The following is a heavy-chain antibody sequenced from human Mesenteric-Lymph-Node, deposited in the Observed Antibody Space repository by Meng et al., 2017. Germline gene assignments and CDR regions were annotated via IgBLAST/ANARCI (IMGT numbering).Heavy chain of an antibody. D-gene: IGHD3-22*01. CDR2: INLNSGGI. J-gene: IGHJ4*02. Sequence: QVQQVQYEAEVKQPGATVKVSCKASGYTFTGDYIHWVRQAPGQGLEWMGRINLNSGGINYAQMFQGRVTITWDTSISAAQMELIILRSDDTAVYYCAAFYYESSGYFRADYWGQGILVTVSS. V-gene: IGHV1-2*06. CDR1: GYTFTGDY. CDR3: AAFYYESSGYFRADY.